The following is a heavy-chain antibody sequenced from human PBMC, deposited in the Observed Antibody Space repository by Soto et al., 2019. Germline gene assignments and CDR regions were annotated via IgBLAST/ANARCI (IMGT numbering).Heavy chain of an antibody. D-gene: IGHD6-13*01. CDR2: IYYSGST. V-gene: IGHV4-39*01. CDR3: ARRATTQLTTGHTDY. J-gene: IGHJ4*02. Sequence: QLQLQESGPGLVKPSETLSLTCTVSGGSISSSSYYWGWIRQPPGKGLEWIGSIYYSGSTYYNPSLKSRVTISVDTSKNQFSLKLSSVTAADTAVYYCARRATTQLTTGHTDYWGQGTLVTVSS. CDR1: GGSISSSSYY.